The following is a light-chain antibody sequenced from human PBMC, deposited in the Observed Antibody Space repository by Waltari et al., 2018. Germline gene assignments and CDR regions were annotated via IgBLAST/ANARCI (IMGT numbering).Light chain of an antibody. Sequence: EIVLTQSPVTLSLSPGERATLSCRASQSLRSSSAWYQQKPGQAPRLLIYDTSNRATGIPPRFSGSESGTDFTLTISSLEPEDFAVYYCQQRGTFGQGTKVEIK. CDR2: DTS. J-gene: IGKJ1*01. CDR1: QSLRSS. V-gene: IGKV3-11*01. CDR3: QQRGT.